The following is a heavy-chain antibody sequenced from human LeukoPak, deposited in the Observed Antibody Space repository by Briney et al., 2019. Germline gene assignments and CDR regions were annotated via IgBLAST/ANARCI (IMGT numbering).Heavy chain of an antibody. D-gene: IGHD3-3*01. J-gene: IGHJ4*02. V-gene: IGHV3-33*01. CDR2: IWYDGSDK. CDR3: ARPSGVEYTSLGF. CDR1: GFIFSSYG. Sequence: PGGSLRLSCAASGFIFSSYGMHWVRQAPGKGLEWVAVIWYDGSDKYYADSVKGRFTISRDNSQNTLYMQMNSLGAEDTAVYYCARPSGVEYTSLGFWGQGTLVTVSS.